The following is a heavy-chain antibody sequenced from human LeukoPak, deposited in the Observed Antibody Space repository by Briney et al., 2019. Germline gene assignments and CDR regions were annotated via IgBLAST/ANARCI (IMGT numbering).Heavy chain of an antibody. Sequence: GRSLGLSCAASGLTFSSYAMHWVRQAPGKGLEWVAVISYDGSNRYYADSVKGRFTISRDNSKNTLYLQMNSLRAEDTAVYYCARDLYGSSPDYWGQGTLVTVSS. CDR3: ARDLYGSSPDY. J-gene: IGHJ4*02. CDR1: GLTFSSYA. CDR2: ISYDGSNR. V-gene: IGHV3-30*01. D-gene: IGHD6-6*01.